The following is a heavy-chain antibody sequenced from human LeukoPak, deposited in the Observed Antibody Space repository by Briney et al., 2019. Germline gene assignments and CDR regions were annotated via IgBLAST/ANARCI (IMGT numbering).Heavy chain of an antibody. J-gene: IGHJ5*02. CDR2: IIPIFGTA. D-gene: IGHD2-21*02. Sequence: GASVKVSCKASGGTFSSYAISWVRQAPGQGLEWMGGIIPIFGTANYAQKFQGRVTITTDESTSIAYMELSSLRSEDTAVYYCAGSVVTAISWFDPWGQGTLVTVSS. CDR1: GGTFSSYA. CDR3: AGSVVTAISWFDP. V-gene: IGHV1-69*05.